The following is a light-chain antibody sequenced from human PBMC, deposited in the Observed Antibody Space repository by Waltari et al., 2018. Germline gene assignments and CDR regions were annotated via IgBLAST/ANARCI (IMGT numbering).Light chain of an antibody. CDR2: DVS. CDR1: SSAVGGYNH. CDR3: CSYAGSYSFV. Sequence: QSALTQPRSVSGSPGQSVTISCTGTSSAVGGYNHVSWYQQHPGKVPKLMIYDVSKRPSGVPDRFSGSKSGNTASLTISGLQAEDEADYYCCSYAGSYSFVFGTGTKVTVL. J-gene: IGLJ1*01. V-gene: IGLV2-11*01.